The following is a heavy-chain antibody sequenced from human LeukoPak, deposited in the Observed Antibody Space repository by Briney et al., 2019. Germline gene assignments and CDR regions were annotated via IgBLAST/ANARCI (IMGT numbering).Heavy chain of an antibody. J-gene: IGHJ4*02. Sequence: ASVKVSCKASGYTFTGYYMHWVRQAPGQGLEWMGWINPNSGSTNYAQKFQGRVTITTDESTSTAYMELSSLRSEDTAVYYCARGSSSSGFDYWGQGTLVTVSS. CDR2: INPNSGST. CDR3: ARGSSSSGFDY. CDR1: GYTFTGYY. V-gene: IGHV1-2*02. D-gene: IGHD6-6*01.